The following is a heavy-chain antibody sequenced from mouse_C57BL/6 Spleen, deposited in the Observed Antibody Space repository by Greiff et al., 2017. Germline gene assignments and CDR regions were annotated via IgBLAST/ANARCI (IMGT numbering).Heavy chain of an antibody. CDR2: IDPSDSYT. CDR1: GYTFTSYW. V-gene: IGHV1-59*01. D-gene: IGHD1-1*01. CDR3: ARDYCGSGCSWFAY. Sequence: QVQLQQPGAELVRPGTSVKLSCKASGYTFTSYWMHWVKQRPGQGLEWIGVIDPSDSYTNYNQKFKGKATLTVDTSSSTAYMQLSSLTSEDSAVYDCARDYCGSGCSWFAYWGQGTLVTVSA. J-gene: IGHJ3*01.